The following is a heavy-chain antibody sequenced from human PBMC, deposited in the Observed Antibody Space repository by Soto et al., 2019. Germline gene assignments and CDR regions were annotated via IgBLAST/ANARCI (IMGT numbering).Heavy chain of an antibody. CDR3: AQSAGLYSSGWYGDYYYGMDV. Sequence: GGSLRLSCAASGFTFSSYGMHWVRQAPGKGLEWVAVISYDGSNKYYADSVKGRFTISRDNSKNTLYLQMNSLRAEDTAVYYCAQSAGLYSSGWYGDYYYGMDVWGQGTTVTVSS. CDR2: ISYDGSNK. D-gene: IGHD6-19*01. CDR1: GFTFSSYG. J-gene: IGHJ6*02. V-gene: IGHV3-30*18.